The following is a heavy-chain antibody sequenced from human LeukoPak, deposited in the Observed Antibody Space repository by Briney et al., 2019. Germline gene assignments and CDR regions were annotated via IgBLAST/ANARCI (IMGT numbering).Heavy chain of an antibody. CDR1: GFTFSSYG. CDR2: IRYDGSNK. J-gene: IGHJ5*02. Sequence: PGGSLRLSCAASGFTFSSYGMHWVRQAPGKGLEWVAFIRYDGSNKYYADSVKGRFTISRDNSKNTLYLQMNSLRAEDTAVYYCARERGTTGGLDPWGQGTLVTVSS. V-gene: IGHV3-30*02. CDR3: ARERGTTGGLDP. D-gene: IGHD1-7*01.